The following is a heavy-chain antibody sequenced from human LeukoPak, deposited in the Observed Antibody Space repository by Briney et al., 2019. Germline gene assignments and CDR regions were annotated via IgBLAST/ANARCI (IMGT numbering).Heavy chain of an antibody. Sequence: SVKVSCKASGGSFSSFAISWVRQAPGQGLGWMGRFIPFFGTSNYAQKFQGRVTITADQSTTTVYMELSSLTSEDTATYYRARDMSEGGGIAAGYYYFYMDVWGKGTTVTVSS. D-gene: IGHD6-25*01. CDR2: FIPFFGTS. CDR3: ARDMSEGGGIAAGYYYFYMDV. CDR1: GGSFSSFA. J-gene: IGHJ6*03. V-gene: IGHV1-69*13.